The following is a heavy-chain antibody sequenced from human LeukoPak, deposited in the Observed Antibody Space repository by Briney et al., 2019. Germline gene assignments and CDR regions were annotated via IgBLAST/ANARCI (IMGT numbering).Heavy chain of an antibody. CDR1: GGSISPYY. D-gene: IGHD5-18*01. CDR3: ASSGYRNGYYFDY. CDR2: IYYSGST. Sequence: SETLSLTCSVSGGSISPYYWSWIRQPPGKGLEWIGYIYYSGSTSYNPSLKSRVTISVDTSKNQFSLKLSSVTAADTAVYSCASSGYRNGYYFDYWGQGTLVTVSS. J-gene: IGHJ4*02. V-gene: IGHV4-59*08.